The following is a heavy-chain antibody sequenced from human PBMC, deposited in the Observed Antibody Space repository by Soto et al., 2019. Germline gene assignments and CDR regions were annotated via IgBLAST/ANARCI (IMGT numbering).Heavy chain of an antibody. J-gene: IGHJ5*02. V-gene: IGHV3-74*01. D-gene: IGHD2-15*01. Sequence: RGSLRLSCEDSGLTFNRYWTDWVRHAPGKGLVWVSHINTDGSNTNYADSVKGRFTISRDNAKSTLFLQMNSLRDEDTAVYYCAREFCSGGNCYTYYFDPWGQGIPVTGS. CDR2: INTDGSNT. CDR3: AREFCSGGNCYTYYFDP. CDR1: GLTFNRYW.